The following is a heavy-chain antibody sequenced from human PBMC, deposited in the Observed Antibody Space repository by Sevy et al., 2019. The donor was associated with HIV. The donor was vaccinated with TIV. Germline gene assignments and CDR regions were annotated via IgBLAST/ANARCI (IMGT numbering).Heavy chain of an antibody. Sequence: GESLKISCAASGFTFSDYYMSWIRQAPGKGLEWLSYISGSDNTIYYADSVKGRFTISRDNAKNSLYLQMNNLRAEDTAVYYCARDHVKDGDLGDYYYAMDVWGQGTSVTVSS. CDR2: ISGSDNTI. J-gene: IGHJ6*02. CDR3: ARDHVKDGDLGDYYYAMDV. D-gene: IGHD4-17*01. CDR1: GFTFSDYY. V-gene: IGHV3-11*01.